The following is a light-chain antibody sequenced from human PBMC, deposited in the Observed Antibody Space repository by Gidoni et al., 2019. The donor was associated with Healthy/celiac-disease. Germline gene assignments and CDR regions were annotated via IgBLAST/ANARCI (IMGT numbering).Light chain of an antibody. CDR3: QQYGSSRLT. Sequence: EIVLTQTPGTLSLSPGERATLSRRASQSVSSGYLAWYQQKPGQAPRLLIYGASSGTTGIPDRFSGSGSVTDFTLTISCLEPEDFSLYYCQQYGSSRLTFGGGTKVEIK. CDR2: GAS. CDR1: QSVSSGY. V-gene: IGKV3-20*01. J-gene: IGKJ4*01.